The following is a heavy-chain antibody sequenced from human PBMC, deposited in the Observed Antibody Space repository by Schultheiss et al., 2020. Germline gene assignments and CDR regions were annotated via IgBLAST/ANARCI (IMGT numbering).Heavy chain of an antibody. Sequence: SQTLSLTCTVSGASSNNAGYCWSWIRLHPEKGLEWMGYILYSGTTYYNPSLASRLAISKDTSKNQFSLRLTSITAADTAVYYCARVPTGAVTTGNWFDPWGQGTLVTVSS. CDR2: ILYSGTT. CDR3: ARVPTGAVTTGNWFDP. V-gene: IGHV4-31*03. J-gene: IGHJ5*02. D-gene: IGHD4-17*01. CDR1: GASSNNAGYC.